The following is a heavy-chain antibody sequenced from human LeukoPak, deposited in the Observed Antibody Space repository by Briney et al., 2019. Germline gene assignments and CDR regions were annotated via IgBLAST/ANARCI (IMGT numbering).Heavy chain of an antibody. CDR3: AGEILLWFGELPSGGMDV. Sequence: GGSLRLSCAASGFTFSSYGMHWVRQAPGKGLEWVAVISYDGSNKYYADSVKGRFTISRDNSKNTLYLQMNSLRAEDTAVYYCAGEILLWFGELPSGGMDVWGQGTTVTVSS. CDR2: ISYDGSNK. V-gene: IGHV3-30*03. D-gene: IGHD3-10*01. J-gene: IGHJ6*02. CDR1: GFTFSSYG.